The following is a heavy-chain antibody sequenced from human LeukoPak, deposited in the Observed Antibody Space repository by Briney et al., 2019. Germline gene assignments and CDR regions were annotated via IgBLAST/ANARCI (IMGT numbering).Heavy chain of an antibody. CDR2: ISASGGST. D-gene: IGHD2-2*01. J-gene: IGHJ3*02. Sequence: GGSLRLSCAASGFTFSSYAMSWVRQAPGKGLEWVSAISASGGSTYYADSVKGRFTISRDNSKNTLYLQMNSLRAEDTAVYYCAKVIVVVPAAIGSRPDAFDIWGQGTMVTVSS. CDR3: AKVIVVVPAAIGSRPDAFDI. V-gene: IGHV3-23*01. CDR1: GFTFSSYA.